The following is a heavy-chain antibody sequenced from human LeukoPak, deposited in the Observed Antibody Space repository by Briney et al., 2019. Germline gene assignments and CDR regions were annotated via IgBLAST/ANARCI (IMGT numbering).Heavy chain of an antibody. CDR2: IIPILGIA. CDR3: ARRITMVRGVMERDAFDI. D-gene: IGHD3-10*01. Sequence: GASVKVSCKASGGTFSSYAISWVRQAPGQGLEWMGRIIPILGIANYAQKFQGRVTVTADKSTSTAYMELSSLRSEDTAVYYCARRITMVRGVMERDAFDIWGQGTMVTVSS. CDR1: GGTFSSYA. J-gene: IGHJ3*02. V-gene: IGHV1-69*04.